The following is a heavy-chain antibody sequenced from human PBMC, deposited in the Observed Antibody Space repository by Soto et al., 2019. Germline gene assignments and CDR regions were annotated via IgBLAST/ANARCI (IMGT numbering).Heavy chain of an antibody. V-gene: IGHV4-59*01. J-gene: IGHJ6*02. CDR3: ARDQHYYGSGTARYYYGMDV. CDR2: IYYSGST. CDR1: GGSISSYY. Sequence: QVQLQESGPGLVKPSETLSLTCTVSGGSISSYYWSWIRQPPGKGLEWIGYIYYSGSTNYNPSLKGRVTISVDTSKNQFSLKLSSVTAADTAVYYCARDQHYYGSGTARYYYGMDVWGQGTTVTVSS. D-gene: IGHD3-10*01.